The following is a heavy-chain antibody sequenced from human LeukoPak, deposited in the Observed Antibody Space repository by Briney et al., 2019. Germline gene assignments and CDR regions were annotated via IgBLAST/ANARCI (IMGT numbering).Heavy chain of an antibody. CDR3: ARAGHYGDYALVKYYFDC. Sequence: GGSLRLSCAASGFTFDDYGMSWVRQGPGKGLEWVSGINWNGGTTVYADSVKGRFTISRDNAKNSLYLQMNSLRAEDTALYYCARAGHYGDYALVKYYFDCWGQGTLVTVSS. V-gene: IGHV3-20*04. CDR2: INWNGGTT. D-gene: IGHD4-17*01. CDR1: GFTFDDYG. J-gene: IGHJ4*02.